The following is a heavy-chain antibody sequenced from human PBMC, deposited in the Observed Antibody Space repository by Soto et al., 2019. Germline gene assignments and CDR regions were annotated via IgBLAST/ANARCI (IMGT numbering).Heavy chain of an antibody. V-gene: IGHV3-15*01. CDR1: GFTFSNAL. CDR2: IKSKTDGGTT. J-gene: IGHJ4*02. Sequence: LRLSCAASGFTFSNALMSWVRQAPGKGLEWVGRIKSKTDGGTTDYAAPVKGRFTISRDDSRNTLYLQMNSLETEDSAVYYCTTDDPINKNWGQGTLVTVSS. CDR3: TTDDPINKN.